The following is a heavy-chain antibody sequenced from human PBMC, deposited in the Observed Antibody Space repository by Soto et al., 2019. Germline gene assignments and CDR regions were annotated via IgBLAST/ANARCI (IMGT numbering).Heavy chain of an antibody. CDR1: GFTFSSYS. D-gene: IGHD6-13*01. Sequence: EVQLVESGGGLVQPGGSLRLSCAASGFTFSSYSMNWVRQAPGKGLEWVSYISSSSSTIYYADSVKGRFTISRDNAKNSLYLQMNSLRAEDTAVYYCARSSSSWPNWGDPWGQGTLVTVSS. V-gene: IGHV3-48*01. J-gene: IGHJ5*02. CDR2: ISSSSSTI. CDR3: ARSSSSWPNWGDP.